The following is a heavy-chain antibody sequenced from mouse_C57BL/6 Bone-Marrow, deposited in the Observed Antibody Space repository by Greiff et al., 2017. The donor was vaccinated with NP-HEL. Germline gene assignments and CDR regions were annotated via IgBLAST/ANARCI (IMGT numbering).Heavy chain of an antibody. CDR3: ARSIRRWYFDY. CDR1: GYTFTSYW. D-gene: IGHD1-1*02. Sequence: QVQLQQPGAELVKPGASVKLSCKASGYTFTSYWMHWVKQRPGQGLEWIGMIHPNSGSTNYNEKFKGKATLTVDKSSSTAYMQLSSLTSEDSAVYYCARSIRRWYFDYWGQGTTLTVSS. V-gene: IGHV1-64*01. CDR2: IHPNSGST. J-gene: IGHJ2*01.